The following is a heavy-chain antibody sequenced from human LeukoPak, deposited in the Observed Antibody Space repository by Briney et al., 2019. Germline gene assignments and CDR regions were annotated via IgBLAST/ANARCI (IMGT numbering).Heavy chain of an antibody. CDR2: IYSSAST. V-gene: IGHV4-31*03. J-gene: IGHJ4*02. CDR3: ARDLGYYDRV. D-gene: IGHD3-22*01. Sequence: SETLSLTCTVSGGSISSGGYYWRWIRQHTGKGLEWIGYIYSSASTYYNPSLKSRVTISVDTSKNQFSLKLSSVTAADTAVYYFARDLGYYDRVWGQGTLVTVSS. CDR1: GGSISSGGYY.